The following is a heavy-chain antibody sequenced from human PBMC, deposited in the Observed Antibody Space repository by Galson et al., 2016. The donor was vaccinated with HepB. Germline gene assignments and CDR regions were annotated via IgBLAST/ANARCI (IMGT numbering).Heavy chain of an antibody. D-gene: IGHD2-2*01. CDR3: ARASVVPGARMVFDS. V-gene: IGHV4-4*02. CDR2: IYHTGTS. J-gene: IGHJ5*01. CDR1: GASVNSSNW. Sequence: ETLSLTCTVSGASVNSSNWWTWVRQAPGTGLEWIGEIYHTGTSNNNPSLLSRFTISIDNSKNHFSLNLNPVTAADTAVYYCARASVVPGARMVFDSWGQGILVTVSS.